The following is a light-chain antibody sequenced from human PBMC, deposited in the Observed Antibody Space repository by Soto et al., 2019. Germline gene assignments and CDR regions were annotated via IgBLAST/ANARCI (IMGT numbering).Light chain of an antibody. J-gene: IGKJ3*01. CDR1: QSGSSSY. CDR2: GAS. V-gene: IGKV3-20*01. CDR3: QQYGSSPVT. Sequence: EIVLTQSPGTLSLSPGERATLSCRASQSGSSSYLAWYQQKPGQAPRLLIYGASSRATGIPDRFSGSGSGTDFTLTISRLEPEDFEVYYCQQYGSSPVTLGPGTKVDIK.